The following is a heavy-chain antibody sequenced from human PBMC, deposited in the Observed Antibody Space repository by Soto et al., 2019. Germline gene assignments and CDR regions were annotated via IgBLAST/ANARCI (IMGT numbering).Heavy chain of an antibody. J-gene: IGHJ6*02. CDR1: GYTFTSYY. CDR2: INPSGGST. CDR3: ARDKGDFWSGYYRGYYYYGMDV. V-gene: IGHV1-46*01. Sequence: ASVKVSCKASGYTFTSYYTHWVRQAPGQGLEWMGIINPSGGSTSYAQKFQGRVTMTRDTSTSTVYMELSSLRSEDTAVYYCARDKGDFWSGYYRGYYYYGMDVWGQGTTVTVSS. D-gene: IGHD3-3*01.